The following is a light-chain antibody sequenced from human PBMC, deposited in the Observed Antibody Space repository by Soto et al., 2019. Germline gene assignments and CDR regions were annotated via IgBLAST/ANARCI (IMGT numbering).Light chain of an antibody. CDR1: SSNIGSNT. V-gene: IGLV1-44*01. CDR3: AAWDDSLNRSYV. J-gene: IGLJ1*01. CDR2: SNN. Sequence: QSVLTQAPATSGSPGQRVTISCSGSSSNIGSNTVTWYQQLPGTAPKLLIYSNNQRPSGVPDRFSGSKSGTSASLAISGLQSEDEADYYCAAWDDSLNRSYVFGAGTKVTVL.